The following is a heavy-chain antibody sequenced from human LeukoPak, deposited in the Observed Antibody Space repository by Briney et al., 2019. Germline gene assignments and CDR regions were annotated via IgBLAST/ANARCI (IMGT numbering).Heavy chain of an antibody. D-gene: IGHD6-19*01. J-gene: IGHJ4*02. CDR1: GFTFSSYA. V-gene: IGHV3-30*02. CDR2: IRYDGSNK. CDR3: AKDLRAVAGMNFDY. Sequence: PGGSLRLSCAASGFTFSSYAMSWVRQAPGKGLEWVAFIRYDGSNKYYADSVKGRFTISRDNSKNTLYLQMNSLRAEDTVVYYCAKDLRAVAGMNFDYWGQGTLVTVSS.